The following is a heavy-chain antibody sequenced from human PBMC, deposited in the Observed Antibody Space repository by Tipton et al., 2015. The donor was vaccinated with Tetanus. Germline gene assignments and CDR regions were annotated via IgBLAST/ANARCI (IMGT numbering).Heavy chain of an antibody. CDR1: GYTFSNYG. V-gene: IGHV1-18*01. J-gene: IGHJ5*02. D-gene: IGHD3-10*01. Sequence: QSGAEVKKPGASVKVSCKASGYTFSNYGITWVRQAPGQGLEWMGWVSAYNGNTDYAQKFQGRVTLTRDTSTTTAYMELRSLRSDDAAVYYCARDGAFYYGPGYGADGRAWFDPWGQGTLVTVSS. CDR2: VSAYNGNT. CDR3: ARDGAFYYGPGYGADGRAWFDP.